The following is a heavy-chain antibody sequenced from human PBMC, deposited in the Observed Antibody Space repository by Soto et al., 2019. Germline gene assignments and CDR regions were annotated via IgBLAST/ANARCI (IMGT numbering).Heavy chain of an antibody. CDR2: MSGSGAST. V-gene: IGHV3-23*01. D-gene: IGHD3-9*01. CDR3: ARDLFPSLRYFDWSLY. J-gene: IGHJ4*02. CDR1: GFTFSNYP. Sequence: LRLSCAASGFTFSNYPMSWVRQAPGKGLEWVSGMSGSGASTYYADSVKGRFTISRDNSENTLYLQMNSLRAEDTAVYYCARDLFPSLRYFDWSLYWGQGTLVTVSS.